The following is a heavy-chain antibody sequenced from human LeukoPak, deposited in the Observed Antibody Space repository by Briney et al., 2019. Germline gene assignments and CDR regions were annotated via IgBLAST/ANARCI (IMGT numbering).Heavy chain of an antibody. V-gene: IGHV4-59*01. J-gene: IGHJ4*02. CDR1: GGSISSYD. Sequence: AETLTLTCTVSGGSISSYDWSWIRQPPGKGLEWIGYIYYSGGTNSNPSLKSRVTISIDTSKNQISLKLSSVTAADPAVYYCASPVGNDCSYCYFDFWGQGALVTVSS. D-gene: IGHD3-22*01. CDR3: ASPVGNDCSYCYFDF. CDR2: IYYSGGT.